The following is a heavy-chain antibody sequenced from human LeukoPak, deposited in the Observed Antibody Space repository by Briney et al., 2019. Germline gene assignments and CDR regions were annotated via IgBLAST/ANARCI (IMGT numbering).Heavy chain of an antibody. D-gene: IGHD3-3*01. CDR2: IYHSGST. CDR1: GGSISSYY. Sequence: SETLSLTCTVSGGSISSYYWSWIRQPPGKGLEWIGYIYHSGSTYYNPSLKSRVTISVDRSKNQFSLKLSSVAAADTAVYYCARSYDTWSGYYYFDYWGQGTLVTVSS. CDR3: ARSYDTWSGYYYFDY. J-gene: IGHJ4*02. V-gene: IGHV4-59*12.